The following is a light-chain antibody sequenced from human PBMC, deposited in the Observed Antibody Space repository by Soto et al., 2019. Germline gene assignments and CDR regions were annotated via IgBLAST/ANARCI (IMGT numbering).Light chain of an antibody. V-gene: IGKV3-15*01. J-gene: IGKJ5*01. Sequence: SPGTLSVSPGERATLSCRAAQGVTTNFAWYQQKSGQSPRLLIYDVSNRATGVPARFSGSGSETDFTLTISGLRSEDSAVYFCQQYNNWPFSFGQGTRL. CDR3: QQYNNWPFS. CDR1: QGVTTN. CDR2: DVS.